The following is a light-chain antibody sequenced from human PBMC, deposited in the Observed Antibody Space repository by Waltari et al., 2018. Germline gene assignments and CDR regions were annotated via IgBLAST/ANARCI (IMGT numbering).Light chain of an antibody. V-gene: IGKV3-15*01. CDR1: QSVSSN. J-gene: IGKJ5*01. CDR2: DAS. CDR3: QQYNRWPPIT. Sequence: EIVITQSPAPLSVSPGETATLSCRASQSVSSNVAWYQKKPGQAPRLLIYDASTRATSIPAKFRGSGSGTEFTLTISSLQSEDFAVYYCQQYNRWPPITFGHGTRLEIK.